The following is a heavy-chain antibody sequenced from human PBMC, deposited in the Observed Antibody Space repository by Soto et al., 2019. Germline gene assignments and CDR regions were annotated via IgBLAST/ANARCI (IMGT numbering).Heavy chain of an antibody. CDR2: INPNSGGT. CDR3: ARAGTAMVTVSDY. D-gene: IGHD5-18*01. Sequence: QVQLVQSGAEVKKPGASVKVSCKASGYTFTGYYMHWVRQPPGKGLEWMGWINPNSGGTNYAQKFQGWVTMTRDTSISTAYMELSRLRSDDTAVYYCARAGTAMVTVSDYWGQGTLVTVSS. J-gene: IGHJ4*02. CDR1: GYTFTGYY. V-gene: IGHV1-2*04.